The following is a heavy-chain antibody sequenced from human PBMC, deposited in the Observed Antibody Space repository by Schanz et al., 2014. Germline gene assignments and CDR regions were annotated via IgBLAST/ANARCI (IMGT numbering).Heavy chain of an antibody. D-gene: IGHD3-16*01. Sequence: QLQLQESGPGLVKPSETLSLTCTVSGGSISSSSYFWGWIRQPPGKGLEWIGSIYYSGSSYYNPSRKGRAPKPVDPPTNHSSLKLSSVPAADTAVYYCARHGGIPYYPMDVWGQGTTVTVSS. CDR2: IYYSGSS. CDR1: GGSISSSSYF. CDR3: ARHGGIPYYPMDV. J-gene: IGHJ6*02. V-gene: IGHV4-39*01.